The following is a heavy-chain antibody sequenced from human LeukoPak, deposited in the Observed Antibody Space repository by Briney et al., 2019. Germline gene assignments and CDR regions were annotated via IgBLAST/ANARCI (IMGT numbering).Heavy chain of an antibody. D-gene: IGHD6-13*01. CDR3: AREARGFIAAAGTADY. V-gene: IGHV3-21*01. Sequence: GGSLRLSCAASGFTFSSYSMTWVRQAPGKGLEWVSSISSSSSYIYYADSVKGRFTISRDNAKNSLYLQMNSLRAEDTAVYYCAREARGFIAAAGTADYWGQGTLVTVSS. CDR1: GFTFSSYS. J-gene: IGHJ4*02. CDR2: ISSSSSYI.